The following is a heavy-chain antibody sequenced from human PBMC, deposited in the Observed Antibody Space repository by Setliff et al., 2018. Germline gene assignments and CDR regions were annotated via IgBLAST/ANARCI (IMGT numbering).Heavy chain of an antibody. CDR3: ARMSGFQYMDV. Sequence: SETLSLTCAVYGGSFSGYYWSWIRHSPGKGLEWIGFIFYSGDTKSNPSLKGRATLSIDASQRQFSLKLTSVTAADTAVYYGARMSGFQYMDVWGKGTTVTVSS. D-gene: IGHD3-3*01. V-gene: IGHV4-59*08. CDR2: IFYSGDT. J-gene: IGHJ6*03. CDR1: GGSFSGYY.